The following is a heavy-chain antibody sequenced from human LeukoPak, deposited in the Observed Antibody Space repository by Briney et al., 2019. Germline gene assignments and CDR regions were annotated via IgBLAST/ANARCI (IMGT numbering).Heavy chain of an antibody. V-gene: IGHV3-23*01. CDR3: ASSEGFGDLSFDY. CDR1: GFTFSSYT. J-gene: IGHJ4*02. D-gene: IGHD3-10*01. Sequence: PGGSLRLSCAASGFTFSSYTMSWVRQCPGKGLEWVSTITTSDGNTYYADSVKGRFTISRDNSKNTLYLHMNSLRAEDTAVYYCASSEGFGDLSFDYWGQGTLVTVSS. CDR2: ITTSDGNT.